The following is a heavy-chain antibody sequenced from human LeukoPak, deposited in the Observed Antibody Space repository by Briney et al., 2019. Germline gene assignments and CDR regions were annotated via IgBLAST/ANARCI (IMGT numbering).Heavy chain of an antibody. Sequence: GGSLRLSCAASGFTFSIYAMTWVRQAPGKGLEGVASIRDSGGSTYYADSVEGRFTISRDNSKNTLYLQMSSLRAEDSAVYSCAKASADDTYYFDYWGQGTLVTVSS. CDR2: IRDSGGST. D-gene: IGHD3-22*01. V-gene: IGHV3-23*01. CDR1: GFTFSIYA. J-gene: IGHJ4*02. CDR3: AKASADDTYYFDY.